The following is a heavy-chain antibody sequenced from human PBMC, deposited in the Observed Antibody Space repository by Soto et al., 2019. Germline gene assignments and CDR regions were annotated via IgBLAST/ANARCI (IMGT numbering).Heavy chain of an antibody. CDR1: GYNFYSAW. CDR3: ARGGPGFHWFDH. Sequence: GESLKISCKTSGYNFYSAWVAWVRQMPGKGLEWMGIIYPGDSNTTYSPPFQGHVTISVDTSVTTAYLHWSSLRSSDTAFYFCARGGPGFHWFDHWRQGTLVTVSS. CDR2: IYPGDSNT. J-gene: IGHJ5*02. D-gene: IGHD5-12*01. V-gene: IGHV5-51*01.